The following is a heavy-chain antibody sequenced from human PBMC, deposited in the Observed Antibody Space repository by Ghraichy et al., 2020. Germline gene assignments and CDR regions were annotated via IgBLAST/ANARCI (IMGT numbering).Heavy chain of an antibody. V-gene: IGHV3-15*01. CDR3: TGPRPYYDILTGYYNLP. J-gene: IGHJ5*02. Sequence: GGSLRLSCAASGFTFSNAWMSWVRQAPGKGLEWVGRIKSKTDGGTTDYAAPVKGRFTSSRDDSKNTLYLQMNSLKTEDTAVYYCTGPRPYYDILTGYYNLPWGQGTLVTVSS. CDR1: GFTFSNAW. CDR2: IKSKTDGGTT. D-gene: IGHD3-9*01.